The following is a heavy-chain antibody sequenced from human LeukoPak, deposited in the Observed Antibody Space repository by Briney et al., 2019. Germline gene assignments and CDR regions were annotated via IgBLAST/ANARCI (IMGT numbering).Heavy chain of an antibody. D-gene: IGHD2-2*01. V-gene: IGHV1-2*02. J-gene: IGHJ4*02. CDR2: XXXNSGDT. CDR1: GYTFTGHY. Sequence: GASVKVSCKASGYTFTGHYMHWVRQAPGQGFEWXXXXXXNSGDTNYAQKFQGRVTMTRDTSISTAHMELSRLRSDDTAVYYCARANPLYCSSTTCLFDYWGQGTLVTVSS. CDR3: ARANPLYCSSTTCLFDY.